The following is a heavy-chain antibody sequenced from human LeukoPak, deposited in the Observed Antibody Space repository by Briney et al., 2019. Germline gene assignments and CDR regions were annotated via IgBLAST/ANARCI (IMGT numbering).Heavy chain of an antibody. CDR1: GGSVSSGSYY. V-gene: IGHV4-61*01. J-gene: IGHJ4*02. CDR3: ARDAVGAIDY. CDR2: IYYSEST. D-gene: IGHD1-26*01. Sequence: SETLSLTCTVSGGSVSSGSYYWSWIRQPPGKGLEWIGYIYYSESTNYNPSLKSRVTISVDTSKNQFSLKLSSVTAADTAVYYCARDAVGAIDYWGQGTLVTVSS.